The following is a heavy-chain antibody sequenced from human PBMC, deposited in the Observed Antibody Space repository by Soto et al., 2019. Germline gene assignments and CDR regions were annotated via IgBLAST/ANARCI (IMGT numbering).Heavy chain of an antibody. CDR1: GFIVSSNY. V-gene: IGHV3-53*01. Sequence: GGSLRLSCAVSGFIVSSNYLRWVRQAPGKGLEWVSVIYSGGSTYYADSVKGRFTISRDNSKNTLYLQMNSLRAEDTAVYYCAKDLVGQSPSGLSYYYYYYMDVWGKGTTVTVSS. CDR3: AKDLVGQSPSGLSYYYYYYMDV. CDR2: IYSGGST. J-gene: IGHJ6*03. D-gene: IGHD3-3*01.